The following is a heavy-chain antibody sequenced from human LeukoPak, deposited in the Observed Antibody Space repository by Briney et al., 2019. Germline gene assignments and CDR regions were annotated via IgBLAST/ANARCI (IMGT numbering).Heavy chain of an antibody. CDR3: ARAAPYYYDSSGYYYEYYFDY. CDR2: INHSGST. V-gene: IGHV4-34*01. D-gene: IGHD3-22*01. CDR1: GGSFSGYY. J-gene: IGHJ4*02. Sequence: PSETLSLTCAVYGGSFSGYYWSWIRQPPGKGLEWIGEINHSGSTNYNPSLKSRVTISVDTSKNQFSLKLSSVTAADTAVYYCARAAPYYYDSSGYYYEYYFDYWGQGTLVTVSS.